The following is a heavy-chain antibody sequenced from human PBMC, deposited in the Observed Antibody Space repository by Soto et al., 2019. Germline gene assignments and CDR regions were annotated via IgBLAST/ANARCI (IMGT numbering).Heavy chain of an antibody. CDR3: ARGFDGGYYWYFDL. Sequence: AASVKVSCKASGGTFSSYAISWVRQAPGQGLEWMGGIIPIFGTANYAQKFQGRVTITADKSTSTAYMELSSLRSEDTAVYYCARGFDGGYYWYFDLWGRGTLVTVSS. D-gene: IGHD3-22*01. J-gene: IGHJ2*01. CDR2: IIPIFGTA. V-gene: IGHV1-69*06. CDR1: GGTFSSYA.